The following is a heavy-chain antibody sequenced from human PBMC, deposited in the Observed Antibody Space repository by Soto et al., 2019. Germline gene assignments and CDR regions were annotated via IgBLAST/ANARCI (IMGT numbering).Heavy chain of an antibody. V-gene: IGHV1-2*02. CDR3: ARVMRYCSCGSCPTGDDP. J-gene: IGHJ5*02. CDR1: GYTFTGYY. D-gene: IGHD2-15*01. CDR2: INPNSGGT. Sequence: ASVKVSCKASGYTFTGYYMHWVRQAPGQGLEWMGWINPNSGGTNYAQKFQGRVTMTRDTSISTAYMELSRLRSDDTAVYYCARVMRYCSCGSCPTGDDPWGQGXLVTVYS.